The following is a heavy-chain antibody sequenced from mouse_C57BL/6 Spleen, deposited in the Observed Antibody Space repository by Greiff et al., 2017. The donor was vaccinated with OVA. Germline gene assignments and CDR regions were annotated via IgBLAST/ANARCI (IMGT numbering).Heavy chain of an antibody. CDR1: GFTFTDYY. CDR3: ASGAYYYGSTPFDY. D-gene: IGHD1-1*01. J-gene: IGHJ2*01. CDR2: IRNKANGYTT. Sequence: EVKLVESGGGLVQPGGSLSLSCAASGFTFTDYYMSWVRQPPGKALEWLGFIRNKANGYTTEYSASVKGRFTISRDNSQSILYLQMNALRAEDSATYYCASGAYYYGSTPFDYWGQGTTLTVSS. V-gene: IGHV7-3*01.